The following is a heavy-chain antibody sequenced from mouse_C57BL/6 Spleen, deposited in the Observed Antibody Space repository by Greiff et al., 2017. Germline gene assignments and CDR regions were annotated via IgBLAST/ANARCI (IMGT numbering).Heavy chain of an antibody. J-gene: IGHJ4*01. V-gene: IGHV1-64*01. CDR3: APSTVVRGYAMYY. CDR1: GYTFTSYW. Sequence: VQLQQSGAELVKPGASVKLSCKASGYTFTSYWMHWVKQRPGQGLEWIGMIHPNSGSTNYNEQFKSKATLTVDKSSSPAYMQLSSLTSADSAVYYCAPSTVVRGYAMYYWGQGPSVTVSS. D-gene: IGHD1-1*01. CDR2: IHPNSGST.